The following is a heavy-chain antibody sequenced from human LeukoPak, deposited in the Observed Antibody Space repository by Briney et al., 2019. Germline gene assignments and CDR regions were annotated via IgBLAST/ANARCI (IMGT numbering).Heavy chain of an antibody. CDR2: IKDDGFTA. V-gene: IGHV3-74*01. J-gene: IGHJ4*02. CDR1: GFNFGRRW. Sequence: GGSLRLSCAVSGFNFGRRWMHWVRQAPGKGLVWVAVIKDDGFTASYADSVKGRFIASRDDARKPVYLQMSSLRAEDTAVYYCHPLAYVSNWGQGTLVTVSS. D-gene: IGHD3-22*01. CDR3: HPLAYVSN.